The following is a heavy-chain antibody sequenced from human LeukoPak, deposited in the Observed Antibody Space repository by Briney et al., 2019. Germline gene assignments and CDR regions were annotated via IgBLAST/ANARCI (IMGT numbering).Heavy chain of an antibody. Sequence: ASVKVSCKASGYTFTSYAKHWVRQAPGQRLEWMGWINAGNGNTKYSQKFQGRVTITRDTSASTAYMELSSLRSEDTAVYYCASANSGYDLYYYYGRDVWGKGTTVTVSS. V-gene: IGHV1-3*01. CDR3: ASANSGYDLYYYYGRDV. J-gene: IGHJ6*04. CDR2: INAGNGNT. D-gene: IGHD5-12*01. CDR1: GYTFTSYA.